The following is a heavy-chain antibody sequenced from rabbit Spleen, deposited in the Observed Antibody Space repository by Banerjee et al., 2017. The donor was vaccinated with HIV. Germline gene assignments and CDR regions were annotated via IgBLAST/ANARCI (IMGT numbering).Heavy chain of an antibody. CDR3: ARSYYSGGYATYTAAYNL. CDR1: GFSFNSGYD. J-gene: IGHJ4*01. CDR2: AYAGSSGST. V-gene: IGHV1S40*01. D-gene: IGHD6-1*01. Sequence: QSLEESGGGLVKPGASLTLTCKASGFSFNSGYDMCWVRQAPGKGLEWVACAYAGSSGSTYSATWAKGRFTISKTSSTTVTLQMTSLTAADTATYFCARSYYSGGYATYTAAYNLWGPGTLVTVS.